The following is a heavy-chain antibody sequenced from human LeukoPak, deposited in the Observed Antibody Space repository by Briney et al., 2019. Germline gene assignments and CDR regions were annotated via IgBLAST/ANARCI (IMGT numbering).Heavy chain of an antibody. V-gene: IGHV3-13*01. Sequence: GGSLRLSCAASGFAFSSYDIHWVRQVTGRGLEWVSVVGTAGATFYPASVKGRFTISRENAKNSVFLQMNSLTAGDTAVYYCARGRGFYFDYWGQGTLVTVSS. CDR3: ARGRGFYFDY. D-gene: IGHD3-10*01. CDR1: GFAFSSYD. J-gene: IGHJ4*02. CDR2: VGTAGAT.